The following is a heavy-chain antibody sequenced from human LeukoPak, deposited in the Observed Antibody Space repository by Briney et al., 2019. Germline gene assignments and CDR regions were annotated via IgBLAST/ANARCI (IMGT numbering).Heavy chain of an antibody. CDR2: ISSSSSYI. J-gene: IGHJ6*03. CDR3: AKDSRPAGSLYYYYYMDV. CDR1: GFTFSSYS. D-gene: IGHD3-10*01. Sequence: PGGSLRLSCAASGFTFSSYSMNWVRQAPGKGLEWVSSISSSSSYIYYADSVKGRFTISRDNSKNTLYLQMNSLRAEDTAVYYCAKDSRPAGSLYYYYYMDVWGKGTTVTVSS. V-gene: IGHV3-21*04.